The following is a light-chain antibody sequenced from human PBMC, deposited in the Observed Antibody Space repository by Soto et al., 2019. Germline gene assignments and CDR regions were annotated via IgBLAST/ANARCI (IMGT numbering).Light chain of an antibody. CDR2: AAS. Sequence: DIQMTQSPTSLSASVGDRVTITCRASQDIRNFVAWYQQKPGQAPKLLIYAASTLQSVVPSRFSGSGSGTDFTLTINRLQPEDVAKYSSQKYSSVPVFGPGAKVEIK. CDR1: QDIRNF. J-gene: IGKJ3*01. V-gene: IGKV1-27*01. CDR3: QKYSSVPV.